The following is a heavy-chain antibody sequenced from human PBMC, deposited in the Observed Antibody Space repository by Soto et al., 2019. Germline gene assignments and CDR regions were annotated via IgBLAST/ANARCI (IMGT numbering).Heavy chain of an antibody. CDR2: IFYLGSS. D-gene: IGHD3-3*02. CDR1: SDSIISSDFY. V-gene: IGHV4-39*01. J-gene: IGHJ5*02. CDR3: ARHSLALRKNNWFDP. Sequence: NPSETLSLTCTVSSDSIISSDFYWGWVRQPPGKGLEWIGSIFYLGSSYYNPSLKSRVTMSVDTSKNQFSLRLRSVTAADTALYFCARHSLALRKNNWFDPWGQGIMVTVSS.